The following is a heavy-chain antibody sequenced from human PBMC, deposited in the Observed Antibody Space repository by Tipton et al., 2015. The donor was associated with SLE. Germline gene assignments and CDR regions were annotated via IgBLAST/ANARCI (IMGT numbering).Heavy chain of an antibody. D-gene: IGHD6-13*01. Sequence: TLSLTCAVSGYSISSGYYWGRIRQPPGKGLEWIGSIYHSGSTYYNPSLKSRVTISVDTSKNQFSLKLSSVTAADTAVYYCARKSSSWCIDYWGQGTLVTVSS. CDR3: ARKSSSWCIDY. CDR2: IYHSGST. CDR1: GYSISSGYY. J-gene: IGHJ4*02. V-gene: IGHV4-38-2*01.